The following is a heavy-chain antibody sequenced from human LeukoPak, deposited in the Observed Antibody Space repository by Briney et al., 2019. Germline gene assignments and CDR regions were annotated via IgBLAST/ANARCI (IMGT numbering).Heavy chain of an antibody. V-gene: IGHV4-59*02. CDR2: IFYRGTT. CDR1: GASVSSFY. Sequence: SETLSLTCTVSGASVSSFYGRWIRQAPGEGLGGIGYIFYRGTTDYSGFLNRRVTLSVDPSKNQFSLQLSSLPAADTAVYYCARGLVIRQDDAFDIWGHGPMVTVSS. J-gene: IGHJ3*02. D-gene: IGHD3-9*01. CDR3: ARGLVIRQDDAFDI.